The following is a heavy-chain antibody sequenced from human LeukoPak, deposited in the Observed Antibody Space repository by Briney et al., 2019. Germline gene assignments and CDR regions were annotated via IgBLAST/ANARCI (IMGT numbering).Heavy chain of an antibody. CDR3: ALSVSGTLIN. CDR1: GFSFSSYW. CDR2: VNSDGKTT. V-gene: IGHV3-74*01. D-gene: IGHD6-19*01. Sequence: GGSLRLSCAASGFSFSSYWMHWVRPTPGKGLVWVSRVNSDGKTTTYADTVKGRFTISRDNAKNTMYLQMNSLTAEDTAVYFCALSVSGTLINWGQGTLVTVSS. J-gene: IGHJ4*02.